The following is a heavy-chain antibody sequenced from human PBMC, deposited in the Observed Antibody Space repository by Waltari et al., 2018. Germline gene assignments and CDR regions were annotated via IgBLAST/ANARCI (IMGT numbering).Heavy chain of an antibody. CDR3: ATSEYQLVLVDEY. Sequence: EVQLVDAGGGLVKPGGSRRPSWVALDFPFMIYSMNWVRQAPGKGLEWVSSISSSGGHKFYAASMEGRFTISRDNAKNSLYLQMNSLRAEDTAVYYCATSEYQLVLVDEYWGQGTLVTVSS. J-gene: IGHJ4*02. V-gene: IGHV3-21*01. D-gene: IGHD2-2*01. CDR1: DFPFMIYS. CDR2: ISSSGGHK.